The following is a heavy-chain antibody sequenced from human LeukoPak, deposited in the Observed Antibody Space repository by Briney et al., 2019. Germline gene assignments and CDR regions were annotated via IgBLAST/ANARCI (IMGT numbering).Heavy chain of an antibody. Sequence: GGSLRLSCAASGFTFSSYAMSWVRQAPGKGLEWVAFIRYDGSNKYYADSVKGRFTISRDNSKNTLYLQMNSLRAEDTAVYCCAKGGYYDILTGPFDYWGQGTLVTVSS. J-gene: IGHJ4*02. D-gene: IGHD3-9*01. CDR3: AKGGYYDILTGPFDY. CDR1: GFTFSSYA. V-gene: IGHV3-30*02. CDR2: IRYDGSNK.